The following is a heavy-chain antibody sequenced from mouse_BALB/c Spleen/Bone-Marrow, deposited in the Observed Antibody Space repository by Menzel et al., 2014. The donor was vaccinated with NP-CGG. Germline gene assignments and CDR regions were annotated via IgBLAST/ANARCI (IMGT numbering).Heavy chain of an antibody. CDR3: ARHRDNYFYFDC. Sequence: VQLVESGPGLVAPSQSLSITCTVSGLSLIGYGVNWVRQPPGKGLEWLGMIWGDGRTDYNSALKSRLIISKDNSKSQVFLKRNSLQTDDTARYYCARHRDNYFYFDCWGQGTTLTVSS. CDR2: IWGDGRT. V-gene: IGHV2-6-7*01. CDR1: GLSLIGYG. D-gene: IGHD1-3*01. J-gene: IGHJ2*01.